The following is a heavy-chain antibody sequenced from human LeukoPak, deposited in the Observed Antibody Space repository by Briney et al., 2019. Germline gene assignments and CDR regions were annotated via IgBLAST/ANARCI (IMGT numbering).Heavy chain of an antibody. CDR2: ISGSGGSK. CDR3: AKEDYYDSSGYFDY. V-gene: IGHV3-23*01. CDR1: GFTFSSYV. Sequence: GGSLRLSCAASGFTFSSYVMSWVRRAPGKGPEWVSAISGSGGSKYYADSVKGRFTISRDNSKNTLYVQLNSLRAEDTAVYYCAKEDYYDSSGYFDYWGQGTLVTVSS. D-gene: IGHD3-22*01. J-gene: IGHJ4*02.